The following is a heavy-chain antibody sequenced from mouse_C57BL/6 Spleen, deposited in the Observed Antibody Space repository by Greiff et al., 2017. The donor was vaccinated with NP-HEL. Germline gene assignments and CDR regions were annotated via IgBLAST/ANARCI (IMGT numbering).Heavy chain of an antibody. CDR1: GYTFTSYW. Sequence: VQLQQSGAELVRPGSSVKLSCKASGYTFTSYWMHWVKQRPIQGLEWIGNIDPSDSETHYNQKFKDKATLTVDKSSSTAYVQLSSLTPEDSAVYYCARGYYYGISPFDYWGQGTTLTVSS. V-gene: IGHV1-52*01. CDR3: ARGYYYGISPFDY. J-gene: IGHJ2*01. D-gene: IGHD1-1*01. CDR2: IDPSDSET.